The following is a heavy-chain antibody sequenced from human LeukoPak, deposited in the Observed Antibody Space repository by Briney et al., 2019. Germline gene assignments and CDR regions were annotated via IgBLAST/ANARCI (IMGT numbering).Heavy chain of an antibody. CDR2: ISSSSSYI. CDR3: ARVRAAALDY. J-gene: IGHJ4*02. D-gene: IGHD6-13*01. CDR1: GFTFSSYS. V-gene: IGHV3-21*01. Sequence: GGSLRLSCAAYGFTFSSYSMNWVRQAPGKGLEWVSSISSSSSYIYYADSVKGRFTISRDNAKNSLYLQMNSLRAEDTAVYYCARVRAAALDYWGQGTLVTVSS.